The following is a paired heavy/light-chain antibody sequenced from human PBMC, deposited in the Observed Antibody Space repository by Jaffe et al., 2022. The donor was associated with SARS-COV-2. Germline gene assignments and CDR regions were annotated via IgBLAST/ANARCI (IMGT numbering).Light chain of an antibody. V-gene: IGKV3-20*01. CDR2: GAS. J-gene: IGKJ2*01. CDR3: QHYGDSPRT. CDR1: QTVSSTY. Sequence: EIVLTQSPGTLSLSPGERATLSCRASQTVSSTYFAWYQQKPGQAPSLLIYGASTRASGIPARFSGSGSGTDFTLTISRLEPEDFAVYYCQHYGDSPRTFGQGTKLEI.
Heavy chain of an antibody. CDR3: ARAGADNYYDSTGYYPFDY. J-gene: IGHJ4*02. Sequence: QVQLVQSGAEVKKPGASVKVSCKASGYNFIAYYIYWVRQAPGQGLEWMGWINPKTSGTDYAQKFQGRVTMTRDTSVSTAHMELSGLKSDDTAVYYCARAGADNYYDSTGYYPFDYWGRGTLVTVSS. CDR1: GYNFIAYY. V-gene: IGHV1-2*02. CDR2: INPKTSGT. D-gene: IGHD3-22*01.